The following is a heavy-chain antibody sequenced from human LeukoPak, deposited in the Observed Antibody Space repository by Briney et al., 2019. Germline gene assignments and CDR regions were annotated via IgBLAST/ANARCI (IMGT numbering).Heavy chain of an antibody. J-gene: IGHJ5*02. Sequence: GASVKVSCKASGYTLTGYYMHWVRQAPGQGLGWMGWINPNSGGTNYAQKFQGRVTMTRDTSISTAYMEVSRLRYDDTAVYYCARPLRVTMIRGAAFRASSDFDPWGQGTLVTVSS. V-gene: IGHV1-2*02. D-gene: IGHD3-10*01. CDR1: GYTLTGYY. CDR2: INPNSGGT. CDR3: ARPLRVTMIRGAAFRASSDFDP.